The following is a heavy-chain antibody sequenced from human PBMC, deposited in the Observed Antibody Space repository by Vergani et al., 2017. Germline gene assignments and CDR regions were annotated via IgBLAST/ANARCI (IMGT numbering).Heavy chain of an antibody. D-gene: IGHD3-10*01. CDR1: GYSFTSYW. CDR3: ARSNYYGSGYYYGMDV. V-gene: IGHV5-10-1*03. Sequence: EVQLVQSGAEVKKPGESLRISCKGSGYSFTSYWISWVRQMPGKGLEWMGRIEPSDSYTNYSPSFQGHVTISADKSISTAYLQWSSLKASDTAMYYCARSNYYGSGYYYGMDVWGQGTTVTVSS. J-gene: IGHJ6*02. CDR2: IEPSDSYT.